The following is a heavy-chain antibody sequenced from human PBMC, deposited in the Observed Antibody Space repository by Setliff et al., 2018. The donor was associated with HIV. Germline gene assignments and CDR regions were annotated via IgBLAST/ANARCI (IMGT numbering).Heavy chain of an antibody. CDR1: GGSFSGYY. Sequence: PSETLSLTCAVYGGSFSGYYWSWIRQPPGKGLEWIGEINHSGSTNYNPSLKSRVTISVDTSKNQFSLKLSSVTAAGTAVYYCARPRYTYGTPPAFDIWGRGTVVTVSS. V-gene: IGHV4-34*01. CDR3: ARPRYTYGTPPAFDI. CDR2: INHSGST. J-gene: IGHJ3*02. D-gene: IGHD5-18*01.